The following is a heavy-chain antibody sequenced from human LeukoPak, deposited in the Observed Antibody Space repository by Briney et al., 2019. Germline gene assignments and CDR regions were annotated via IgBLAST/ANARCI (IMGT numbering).Heavy chain of an antibody. D-gene: IGHD2-15*01. V-gene: IGHV3-21*01. J-gene: IGHJ4*02. CDR2: ISSSSNYV. CDR3: ATQPCSGGSCYLGY. CDR1: GFTFSSYS. Sequence: PGGSLRLSCAASGFTFSSYSMNWVRQAPGKGLEWVSSISSSSNYVFYADSVKGRITISRDNAKNSLYLQINSLRAEDTAVYYCATQPCSGGSCYLGYWGQGTLVTVSS.